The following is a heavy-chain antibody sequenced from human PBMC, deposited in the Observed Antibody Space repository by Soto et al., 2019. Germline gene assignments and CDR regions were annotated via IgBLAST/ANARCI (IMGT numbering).Heavy chain of an antibody. CDR1: GGTFSSSP. CDR2: IIPIFGTA. V-gene: IGHV1-69*06. CDR3: ATGDNTVATPPFVY. J-gene: IGHJ4*02. Sequence: SVKVSCKASGGTFSSSPINWVRQAPGQGLEWMGGIIPIFGTANYAQKFQGRVTITADKSTSTAYMELSSLKSEDTAVYYCATGDNTVATPPFVYCDPGTLGTVFS. D-gene: IGHD4-17*01.